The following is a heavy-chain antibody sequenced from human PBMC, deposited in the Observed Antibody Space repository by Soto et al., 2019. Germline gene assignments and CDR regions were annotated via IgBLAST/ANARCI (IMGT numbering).Heavy chain of an antibody. D-gene: IGHD1-26*01. J-gene: IGHJ4*02. Sequence: QITLKESGPSLVRPTETRTLTCTFSGFSLITGVGVGWVRQPPRKAREWLAVIFCDKKDYYRPSLQTRVTISQDNSEDQVVLTLTNMDPEDTATYFCTQIYGSGSWGWYFHSWGQGTLVTVSS. CDR3: TQIYGSGSWGWYFHS. V-gene: IGHV2-5*02. CDR2: IFCDKKD. CDR1: GFSLITGVG.